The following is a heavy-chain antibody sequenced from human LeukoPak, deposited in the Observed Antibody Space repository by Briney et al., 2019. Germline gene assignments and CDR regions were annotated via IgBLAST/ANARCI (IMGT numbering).Heavy chain of an antibody. J-gene: IGHJ4*02. CDR1: GFTFSSYS. V-gene: IGHV3-21*01. CDR2: ISSSSSYI. Sequence: GGSLRLSCAASGFTFSSYSMNWVRQAPGKGLEWVSSISSSSSYIYYADSVKGRFTISRDNAKNSLYLQMNSLRAEDTAVYYCASKSTGIAAAGSSGRLYYFDYWGQGTLVTVSS. D-gene: IGHD6-13*01. CDR3: ASKSTGIAAAGSSGRLYYFDY.